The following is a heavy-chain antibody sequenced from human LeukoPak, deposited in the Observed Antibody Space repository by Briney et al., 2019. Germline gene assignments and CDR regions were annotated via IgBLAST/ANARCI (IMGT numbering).Heavy chain of an antibody. CDR3: ARAPGYCTNGVCYKSSFDY. CDR1: GGSFSGYY. Sequence: SETLSLTCAVYGGSFSGYYWSWIRQPPGKGLEWIGYIYYSGSTYYNPSLKSRVTISVDTSKNQFSLKLSSVTAADTAVYYCARAPGYCTNGVCYKSSFDYWGQGTLVTVSS. D-gene: IGHD2-8*01. CDR2: IYYSGST. V-gene: IGHV4-34*09. J-gene: IGHJ4*02.